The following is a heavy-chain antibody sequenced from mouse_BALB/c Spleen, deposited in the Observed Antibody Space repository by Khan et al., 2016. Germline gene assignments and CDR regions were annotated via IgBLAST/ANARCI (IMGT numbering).Heavy chain of an antibody. J-gene: IGHJ4*01. CDR1: GFNIKDTY. CDR3: ARPNYGNYEEVYTMDY. D-gene: IGHD2-1*01. Sequence: VQLQQSGAELVKPGASVKLSCTASGFNIKDTYMHWVKQRPEQGLEWLGRIDPANGNTKYDPKFQGKATITADTSSNTASLQLSSLTSEDTAVYYFARPNYGNYEEVYTMDYWGQGTSVTVSS. CDR2: IDPANGNT. V-gene: IGHV14-3*02.